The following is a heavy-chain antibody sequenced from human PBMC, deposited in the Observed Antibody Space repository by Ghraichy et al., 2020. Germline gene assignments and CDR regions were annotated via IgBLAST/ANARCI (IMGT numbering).Heavy chain of an antibody. Sequence: GGSLRLSCAASGFIFSSYGMRWVRQAPGKGLEWVAVIWYDGSQKYYADSVKGRFTISRDNSTNTLYLQMHSLRAEDTAVYYCARDATFPLDYWGQGTLVTVSS. D-gene: IGHD3-16*01. CDR3: ARDATFPLDY. V-gene: IGHV3-33*01. CDR1: GFIFSSYG. CDR2: IWYDGSQK. J-gene: IGHJ4*02.